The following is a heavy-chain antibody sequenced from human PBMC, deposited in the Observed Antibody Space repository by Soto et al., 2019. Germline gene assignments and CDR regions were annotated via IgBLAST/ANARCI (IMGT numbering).Heavy chain of an antibody. Sequence: GASVRLSGKASVGTFSSYAISWVRQAPGQGLEWMGGIIPIFGTANYAQKFQGRVTITADESTSTAYMELSSLRSEDTAVYYCARGSQPRFPIAVEYYFDYWGQGPLVTVSS. V-gene: IGHV1-69*13. CDR2: IIPIFGTA. J-gene: IGHJ4*02. D-gene: IGHD6-19*01. CDR1: VGTFSSYA. CDR3: ARGSQPRFPIAVEYYFDY.